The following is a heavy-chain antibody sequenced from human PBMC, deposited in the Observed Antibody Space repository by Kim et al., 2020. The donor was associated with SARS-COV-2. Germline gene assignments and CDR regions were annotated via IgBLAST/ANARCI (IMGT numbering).Heavy chain of an antibody. CDR1: GFAFSNHY. CDR3: ARVEGAYDF. CDR2: ISSTSGTS. Sequence: CTASGFAFSNHYMTWIRQAPGKGLEWISEISSTSGTSYYADSVKGRFTISRDNSRNSVSLQMNSLQDDDTAVYFCARVEGAYDFWGPGVLAT. J-gene: IGHJ1*01. D-gene: IGHD3-3*01. V-gene: IGHV3-11*04.